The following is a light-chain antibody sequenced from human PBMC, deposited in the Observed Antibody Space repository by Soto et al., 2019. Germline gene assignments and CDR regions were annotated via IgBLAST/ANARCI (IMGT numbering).Light chain of an antibody. CDR2: NVF. V-gene: IGKV3-15*01. CDR3: QQYNNWPRT. CDR1: QSISTQ. J-gene: IGKJ1*01. Sequence: EIVMTQSPATLSVSPGERATLSCRASQSISTQLAWYQQRPGQAPRLLIYNVFTRATGIPARFSGSGSGTEFTLTISSLQSEDFAVYYCQQYNNWPRTFGQGTKVDIK.